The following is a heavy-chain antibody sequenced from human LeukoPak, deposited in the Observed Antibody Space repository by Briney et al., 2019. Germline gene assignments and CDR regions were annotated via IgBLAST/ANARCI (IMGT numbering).Heavy chain of an antibody. D-gene: IGHD6-19*01. CDR1: GFTFDDYT. V-gene: IGHV3-43*01. CDR2: ISWDGGST. J-gene: IGHJ5*02. Sequence: GGSLRLSCAASGFTFDDYTMHWVRQAPGKGLEWVSLISWDGGSTYYADSVKGRFTISRDNSKNSLYLQMNSLRTEDTALYYCAKDSGGFNYSSGWYIWWFDPWGQGTLVTVSS. CDR3: AKDSGGFNYSSGWYIWWFDP.